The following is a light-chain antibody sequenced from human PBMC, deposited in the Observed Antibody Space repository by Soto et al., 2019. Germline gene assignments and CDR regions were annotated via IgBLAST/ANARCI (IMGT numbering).Light chain of an antibody. CDR3: SSYAGSNHVI. CDR2: EVY. J-gene: IGLJ2*01. CDR1: SSDVGGYNY. V-gene: IGLV2-8*01. Sequence: QSALTQPPSASESPGQSVTISCTGTSSDVGGYNYVSWYQQHPGKDPKLMIYEVYKRPSGVPDRLSGSKSGNTASLTVSGLQAEDEADYYCSSYAGSNHVIFGGGTKLTLL.